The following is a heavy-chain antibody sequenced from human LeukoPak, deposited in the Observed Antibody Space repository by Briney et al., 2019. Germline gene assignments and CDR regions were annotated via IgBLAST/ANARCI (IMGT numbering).Heavy chain of an antibody. CDR1: GFTFSNYA. Sequence: PGGSLRLSCAASGFTFSNYAMHWVRQAPGKGLEWVAVISSDGSNKYYADSVKGRFTFSRDNAKNSLYLQMNSLRAEDTAVYYCARALTPSYYYDSSGYTFDYWGQGTLVTVSS. D-gene: IGHD3-22*01. J-gene: IGHJ4*02. V-gene: IGHV3-30*04. CDR3: ARALTPSYYYDSSGYTFDY. CDR2: ISSDGSNK.